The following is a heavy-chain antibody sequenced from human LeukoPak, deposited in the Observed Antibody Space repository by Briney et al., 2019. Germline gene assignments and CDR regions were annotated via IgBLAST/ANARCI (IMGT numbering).Heavy chain of an antibody. D-gene: IGHD3-10*01. CDR3: ARDLLVRGDMDY. Sequence: GGSLRLSCAASGFTFSSYGMHWVRQAPGKGLEWVAVIWYDGSNKYYADSVKGRFTISRDNSKNTLYLQMNSLRAEDTAVYYCARDLLVRGDMDYWGQGTLVTVSS. CDR2: IWYDGSNK. J-gene: IGHJ4*02. CDR1: GFTFSSYG. V-gene: IGHV3-33*01.